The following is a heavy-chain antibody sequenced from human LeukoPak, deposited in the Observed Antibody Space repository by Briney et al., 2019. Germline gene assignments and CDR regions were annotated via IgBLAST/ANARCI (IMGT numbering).Heavy chain of an antibody. CDR1: GYSFTSYW. Sequence: GESLKISCKGSGYSFTSYWIGWVRQMPGKGLEGMGIIYPGDSDTRYSPSFQGQVTISADKSISTAYLQWSSLKASDTAMYYCARRLREEAVAFDYWGQGTLVTVSS. V-gene: IGHV5-51*01. CDR2: IYPGDSDT. CDR3: ARRLREEAVAFDY. D-gene: IGHD6-19*01. J-gene: IGHJ4*02.